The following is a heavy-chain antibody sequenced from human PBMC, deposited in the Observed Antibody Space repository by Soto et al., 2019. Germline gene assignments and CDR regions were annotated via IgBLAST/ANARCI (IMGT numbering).Heavy chain of an antibody. J-gene: IGHJ4*02. CDR3: ARGGSSGLAY. CDR1: GFTLNNYW. CDR2: INSDESIT. Sequence: EVQLMESGGGLVQPGGSLRLSCAASGFTLNNYWMHWVRQAPEKGLVWVSHINSDESITNYANSVKGRFTISRDIAKNSLFLQLSSLRAEDTAIYYCARGGSSGLAYWGQGTLVTVSS. D-gene: IGHD3-22*01. V-gene: IGHV3-74*01.